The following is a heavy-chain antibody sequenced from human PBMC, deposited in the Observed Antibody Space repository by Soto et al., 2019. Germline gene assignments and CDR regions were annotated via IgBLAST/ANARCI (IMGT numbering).Heavy chain of an antibody. Sequence: QLQLQESGSGLVKPSQTLSLTCAVSGGSISSGGYSWSWIRQPPGKGLKWIGYIYHSGSTYYNPSLKSRVTISVDSSKNQCSLKLSSVTAADTAVYYCAAGGGLPRYYWGQGTLVTVSS. V-gene: IGHV4-30-2*01. D-gene: IGHD5-12*01. CDR2: IYHSGST. J-gene: IGHJ4*02. CDR1: GGSISSGGYS. CDR3: AAGGGLPRYY.